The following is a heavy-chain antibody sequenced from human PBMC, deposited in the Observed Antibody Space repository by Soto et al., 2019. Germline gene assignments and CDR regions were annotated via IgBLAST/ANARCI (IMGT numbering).Heavy chain of an antibody. CDR1: GGYISTYY. J-gene: IGHJ5*02. V-gene: IGHV4-59*01. Sequence: QVQLQESGPGLVKPSETLSLTCTVSGGYISTYYWSWIRQPPGKGLEWIGYIYYSGSTNYNPSLKSRVTISVDTSKNQFSLKLSSVTAADTAVYYCARSFCSGGSCYRGWFDPWGQGTLVTVSS. D-gene: IGHD2-15*01. CDR2: IYYSGST. CDR3: ARSFCSGGSCYRGWFDP.